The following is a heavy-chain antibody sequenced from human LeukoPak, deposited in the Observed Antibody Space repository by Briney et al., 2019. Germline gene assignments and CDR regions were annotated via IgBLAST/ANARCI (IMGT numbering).Heavy chain of an antibody. CDR3: AKDRHQKYYYDSSGYCDY. CDR2: ISWNSGSI. J-gene: IGHJ4*02. Sequence: GGSLRLSCAASGFTFDDYAMHWVRQAPGKGLEWVSGISWNSGSIGYADSVKGRFTISRDNAKNSLYLQMNSLRAEDTALYYCAKDRHQKYYYDSSGYCDYWGQGTLVTASS. D-gene: IGHD3-22*01. CDR1: GFTFDDYA. V-gene: IGHV3-9*01.